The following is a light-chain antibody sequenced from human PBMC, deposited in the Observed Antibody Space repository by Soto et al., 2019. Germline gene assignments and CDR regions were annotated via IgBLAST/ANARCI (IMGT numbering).Light chain of an antibody. Sequence: QSALAQPASVSGSPGQSITISCTGTSSDIGDYNYVSWYQQNPGKAPKLLIYEVSDRPSGVSDRFSGSKSANTASLTISGLQTEDEADYYCSSYTSSSTLYVFGTGTKLTVL. J-gene: IGLJ1*01. V-gene: IGLV2-14*01. CDR1: SSDIGDYNY. CDR2: EVS. CDR3: SSYTSSSTLYV.